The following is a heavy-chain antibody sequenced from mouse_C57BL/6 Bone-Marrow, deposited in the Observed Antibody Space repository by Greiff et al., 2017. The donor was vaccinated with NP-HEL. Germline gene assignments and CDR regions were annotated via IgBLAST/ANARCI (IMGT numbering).Heavy chain of an antibody. CDR3: ARKPFHY. CDR1: GYTFTSYW. CDR2: IDPSDSYT. Sequence: VQLQQPGAELVKPGASVKLSCKASGYTFTSYWMQWVKQRPGQGLEWIGEIDPSDSYTNYNQKFKGKATLTVDTSSSTAYMQLSSLTSEDSAVYYCARKPFHYWGQGTTLTVSS. J-gene: IGHJ2*01. V-gene: IGHV1-50*01.